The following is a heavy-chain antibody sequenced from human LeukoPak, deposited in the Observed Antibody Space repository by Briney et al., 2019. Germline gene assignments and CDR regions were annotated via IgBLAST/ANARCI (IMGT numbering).Heavy chain of an antibody. CDR1: GFTLSSYY. Sequence: GGSLRLSCAASGFTLSSYYMHWVRQVPGKGLVWVSCINGDGSSTKYADSVKGRFTISRDNAKNTLYLQVNSLRAEDTAVYYCAQGGSPGALDYWGRGTLVTVSS. D-gene: IGHD1-26*01. V-gene: IGHV3-74*01. CDR2: INGDGSST. J-gene: IGHJ4*02. CDR3: AQGGSPGALDY.